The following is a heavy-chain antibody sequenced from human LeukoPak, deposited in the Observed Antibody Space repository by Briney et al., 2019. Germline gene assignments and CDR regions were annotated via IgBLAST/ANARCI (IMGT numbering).Heavy chain of an antibody. CDR2: IYYSGST. Sequence: PSETLSLTCTVSGGSISSYCWSWIRQPPGKGLEWIGYIYYSGSTNYNPSLKSRVTISVDTSKNQFSLKLSSVTAADTAVYYCARDSDYDILTGYYNAFDIWGQGTMVTVSS. CDR1: GGSISSYC. D-gene: IGHD3-9*01. V-gene: IGHV4-59*01. J-gene: IGHJ3*02. CDR3: ARDSDYDILTGYYNAFDI.